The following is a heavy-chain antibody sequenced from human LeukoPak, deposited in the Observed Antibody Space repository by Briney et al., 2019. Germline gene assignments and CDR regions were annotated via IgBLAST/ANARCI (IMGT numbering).Heavy chain of an antibody. J-gene: IGHJ4*02. Sequence: SETLSLTCTVSGGSILSTIYYWAWIRQPPGKGLEWIGGIHYSGPTYYNPSLKSRVTISIDTSKSQFSLKLTSVTAADTAVYYCARDGPVKWGQGTLVTVSS. CDR3: ARDGPVK. CDR1: GGSILSTIYY. CDR2: IHYSGPT. V-gene: IGHV4-39*07. D-gene: IGHD3-22*01.